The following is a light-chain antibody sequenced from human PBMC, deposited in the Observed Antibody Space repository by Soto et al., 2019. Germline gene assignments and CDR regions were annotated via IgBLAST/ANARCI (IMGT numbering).Light chain of an antibody. CDR3: QHYSTVWS. V-gene: IGKV1-5*01. CDR2: DAS. CDR1: QSISSG. J-gene: IGKJ1*01. Sequence: DIQMTQSPSTLSASVGDRVTITCRASQSISSGLAWYQKKPGKAPKLLIYDASTLESGVPSRFSGSGSGTEFTLTISSLQPEDLATYCCQHYSTVWSFGQGTKVEIK.